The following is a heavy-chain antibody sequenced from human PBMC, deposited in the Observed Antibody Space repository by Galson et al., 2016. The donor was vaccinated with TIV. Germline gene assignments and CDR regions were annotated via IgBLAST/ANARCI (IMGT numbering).Heavy chain of an antibody. Sequence: LRLSCAASGLIVTSNSMTWVRQAPGKGLEWVALIYDDGRTTYADSVKGRFTVSRDNSKNILHLQMTSLRADDTAVFYCARDRRHCGNECYLRYYYGMDVWGQGTTVTVSS. CDR3: ARDRRHCGNECYLRYYYGMDV. J-gene: IGHJ6*02. CDR2: IYDDGRT. D-gene: IGHD2-21*01. V-gene: IGHV3-66*02. CDR1: GLIVTSNS.